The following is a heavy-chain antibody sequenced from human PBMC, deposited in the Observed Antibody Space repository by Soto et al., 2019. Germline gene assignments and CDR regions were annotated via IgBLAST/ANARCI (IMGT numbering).Heavy chain of an antibody. J-gene: IGHJ6*02. CDR1: AFSFNIYS. V-gene: IGHV3-23*01. Sequence: GGSLCLSCALSAFSFNIYSMTWVRHPQRNGLEWVSVISGRGGRTFYAESVKGRFTMSRHNSNNTLYLQMNSLRAEDTAVYYCAKEVVLESPGLSHYYYYVPDVWGQATKVPVS. CDR2: ISGRGGRT. CDR3: AKEVVLESPGLSHYYYYVPDV. D-gene: IGHD2-21*01.